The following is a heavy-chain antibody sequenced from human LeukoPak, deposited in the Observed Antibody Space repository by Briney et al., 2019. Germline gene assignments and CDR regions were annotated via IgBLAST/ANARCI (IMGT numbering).Heavy chain of an antibody. D-gene: IGHD2-8*02. J-gene: IGHJ4*02. CDR1: GFSFSSYV. CDR2: TSYDGSDK. V-gene: IGHV3-30*03. Sequence: PGRSLRLSCAASGFSFSSYVMHWVRQAPGKGLEWVAVTSYDGSDKYYADSVKGRFTISRDNAKNSLYLQMNSLRVEDTAAYYCARLAGASANFDHWGQGALVTVSS. CDR3: ARLAGASANFDH.